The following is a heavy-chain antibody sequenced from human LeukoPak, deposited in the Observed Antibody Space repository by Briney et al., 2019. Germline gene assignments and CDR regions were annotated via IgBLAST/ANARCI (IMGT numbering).Heavy chain of an antibody. V-gene: IGHV3-33*06. CDR2: IWYDGSNK. J-gene: IGHJ4*02. CDR3: AKDFGGLVYAILGLDY. D-gene: IGHD2-8*01. CDR1: GFTFSSYG. Sequence: GGSLRLSCAASGFTFSSYGMHWVRQAPGKGLEGVADIWYDGSNKYYADSVKGRFTISRDNSKNTLYLQMNSLRAEDTAVYYCAKDFGGLVYAILGLDYWGQGTLVTVSS.